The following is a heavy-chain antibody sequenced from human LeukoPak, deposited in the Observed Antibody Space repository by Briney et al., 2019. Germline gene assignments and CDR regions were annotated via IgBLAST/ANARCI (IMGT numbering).Heavy chain of an antibody. V-gene: IGHV4-59*08. J-gene: IGHJ4*02. D-gene: IGHD3-22*01. CDR3: ARRYYDSSGYLYFDY. CDR1: GGSISSYY. Sequence: SETLSLTCTVSGGSISSYYWSWIRQPPGKGLDWLGYIYYSGSTNYNPSLKSRVTISVDTSKNQSSLKLSSVTAADTAVYYCARRYYDSSGYLYFDYWGQGTLVTVSS. CDR2: IYYSGST.